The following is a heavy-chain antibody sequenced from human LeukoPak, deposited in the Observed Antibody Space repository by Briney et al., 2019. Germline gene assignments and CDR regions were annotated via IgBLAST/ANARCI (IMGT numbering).Heavy chain of an antibody. CDR1: GGSNSNYY. D-gene: IGHD3-10*01. Sequence: PSETLSLTCTVSGGSNSNYYWSWIRQSPGKGLEWIGYMSYSGNSNYNPSLQSRVAISVDTSKNQFSLRLTSVTAADTAVYYCARATYYYGEDYWGQGTQVTVSS. V-gene: IGHV4-59*12. J-gene: IGHJ4*02. CDR3: ARATYYYGEDY. CDR2: MSYSGNS.